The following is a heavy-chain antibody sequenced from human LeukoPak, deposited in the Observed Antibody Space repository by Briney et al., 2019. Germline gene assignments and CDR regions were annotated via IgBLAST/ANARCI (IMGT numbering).Heavy chain of an antibody. Sequence: PGGSLRLSCAASGFTFSTYGVYWVRQAPGKGLEWVSSNSGGSSYYADSVKGRFTISRDNARNTLYMQMNSLRAEDTAVYYCVRGCSSTSCYPFDYWGQGTLVTVSS. CDR2: NSGGSS. J-gene: IGHJ4*02. CDR1: GFTFSTYG. CDR3: VRGCSSTSCYPFDY. V-gene: IGHV3-23*01. D-gene: IGHD2-2*01.